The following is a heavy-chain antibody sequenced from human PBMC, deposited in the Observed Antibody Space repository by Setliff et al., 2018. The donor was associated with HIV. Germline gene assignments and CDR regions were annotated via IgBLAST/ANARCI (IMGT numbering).Heavy chain of an antibody. V-gene: IGHV4-4*07. J-gene: IGHJ4*02. D-gene: IGHD5-18*01. CDR2: MHTSGNP. CDR3: ARDQKGYSYGYFDS. CDR1: GDSISGYY. Sequence: PSETLSLTCTSSGDSISGYYWSWIRQPAGKGLEWIGRMHTSGNPNYNPSLKSRVTMSVDTSKNQFSLRLSSVTAADTAVYYCARDQKGYSYGYFDSWGQGTLVTVSS.